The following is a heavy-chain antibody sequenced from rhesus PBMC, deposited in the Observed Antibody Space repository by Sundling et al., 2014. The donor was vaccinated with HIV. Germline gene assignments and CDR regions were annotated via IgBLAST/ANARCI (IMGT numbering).Heavy chain of an antibody. CDR3: ARDSSGGWPYFDY. D-gene: IGHD6-37*01. CDR1: GFSLSTSGLG. Sequence: QVTLKESGPAPVKPTQTLTLTCTFSGFSLSTSGLGVGWIRQPPGKTLEWLAHIYWDDDKRYSTSLKSRLTISKDTSKNQVVLTMTNMDPVDTATYYCARDSSGGWPYFDYWGQGSSSPSPQ. CDR2: IYWDDDK. V-gene: IGHV2-174*02. J-gene: IGHJ4*01.